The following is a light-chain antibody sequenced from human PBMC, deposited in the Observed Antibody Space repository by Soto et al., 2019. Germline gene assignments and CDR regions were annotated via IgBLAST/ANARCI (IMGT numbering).Light chain of an antibody. J-gene: IGLJ3*02. CDR2: EVS. CDR3: SSYAIGNIWV. V-gene: IGLV2-14*01. CDR1: SSDVGGYNF. Sequence: QSALTQPASVSGSPGQSITISCTGTSSDVGGYNFISWYQQHPGKVPKLIIYEVSNRPSGVSNRFSGSKSFNTASLTISGLQTEDEADYYCSSYAIGNIWVFGGGTKLTVL.